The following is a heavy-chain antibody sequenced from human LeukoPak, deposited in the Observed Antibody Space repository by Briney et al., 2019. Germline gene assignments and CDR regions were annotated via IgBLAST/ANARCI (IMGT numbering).Heavy chain of an antibody. D-gene: IGHD3-22*01. V-gene: IGHV3-64D*09. Sequence: GGSLRLSCSASGFPFSSYAMHWVRQAPGKGREYVSAISSNGGSTYYADSVKGRFTISRDNSKNTLYLQMSSLRAEDTAVYYCVKGQRYYDSSGYYSIEYFQHWGQGTLVTVSS. CDR2: ISSNGGST. CDR3: VKGQRYYDSSGYYSIEYFQH. J-gene: IGHJ1*01. CDR1: GFPFSSYA.